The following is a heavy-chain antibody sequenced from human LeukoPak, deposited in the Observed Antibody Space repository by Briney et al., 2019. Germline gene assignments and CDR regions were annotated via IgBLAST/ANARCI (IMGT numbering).Heavy chain of an antibody. CDR1: GFTFRSYG. D-gene: IGHD2-15*01. J-gene: IGHJ4*02. V-gene: IGHV3-30*18. CDR3: AKDLRADIVVVVAAHPGNY. CDR2: ISYDGSNK. Sequence: GGSLRLSRAASGFTFRSYGMHWVRQAPGKGLEWVAVISYDGSNKYYADSVKGRFTISRDNSKNTLYLQMNSLRAEDTAVYYCAKDLRADIVVVVAAHPGNYWGQGTLVTVSS.